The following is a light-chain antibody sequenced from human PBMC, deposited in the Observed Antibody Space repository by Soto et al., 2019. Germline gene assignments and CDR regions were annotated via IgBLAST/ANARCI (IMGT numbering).Light chain of an antibody. J-gene: IGLJ1*01. CDR1: SSDVGSYNY. CDR2: DVS. Sequence: QSVLTQPASVSGSPGQSIAISCTGTSSDVGSYNYVSWYQHHPGKAPKVMIYDVSSRPSGVSNRFSGSKSGNTASLTISGLQAEDEADYYCISYTTISTYVFGTGTKVNVL. V-gene: IGLV2-14*03. CDR3: ISYTTISTYV.